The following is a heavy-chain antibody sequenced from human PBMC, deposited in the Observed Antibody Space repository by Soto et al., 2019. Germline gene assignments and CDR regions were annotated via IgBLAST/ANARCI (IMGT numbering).Heavy chain of an antibody. CDR1: GFTFSSYG. V-gene: IGHV3-33*01. CDR3: ARDLRYCSGGSCHQYFDY. J-gene: IGHJ4*02. Sequence: GGSLRLSCAASGFTFSSYGMHWVRQAPGKGLEWVAVIWYDGSNKYYADSVKGRFTISRDNSKNTLYLQMNSLRAEDTAVYYCARDLRYCSGGSCHQYFDYWGQGTLVTVSS. CDR2: IWYDGSNK. D-gene: IGHD2-15*01.